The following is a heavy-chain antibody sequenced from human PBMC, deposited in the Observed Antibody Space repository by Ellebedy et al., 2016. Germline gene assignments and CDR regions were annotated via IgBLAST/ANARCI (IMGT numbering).Heavy chain of an antibody. Sequence: SETLSLXCTVSGGSISSSSYYWGWIRQPPGKGLEWIGSIYYSGSTYYNPSLKSRVTISVDTSKNQFSLKLSSVAAADTAVYYCARDAGTYCSSTSCYHDAFDIWGQGTMVTVSS. CDR3: ARDAGTYCSSTSCYHDAFDI. D-gene: IGHD2-2*01. J-gene: IGHJ3*02. CDR1: GGSISSSSYY. CDR2: IYYSGST. V-gene: IGHV4-39*07.